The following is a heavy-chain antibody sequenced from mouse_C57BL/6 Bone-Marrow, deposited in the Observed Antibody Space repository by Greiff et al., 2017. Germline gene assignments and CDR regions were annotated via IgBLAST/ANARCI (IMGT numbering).Heavy chain of an antibody. CDR1: GYTFTSYG. D-gene: IGHD1-1*01. V-gene: IGHV1-81*01. Sequence: QVQLQQSGAELARPGASVKLSCKASGYTFTSYGISWVKQRTGQGLEWIGEIYPRSGNTYYNEKFKGKATLTADKSSSTAYMELRSLTSEDSAVYFCARRDYYGSSYLYDYAMDYWGKGTSVTVSS. CDR3: ARRDYYGSSYLYDYAMDY. J-gene: IGHJ4*01. CDR2: IYPRSGNT.